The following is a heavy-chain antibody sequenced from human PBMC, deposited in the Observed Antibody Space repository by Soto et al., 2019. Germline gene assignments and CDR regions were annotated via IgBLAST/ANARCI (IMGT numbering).Heavy chain of an antibody. CDR2: IWHDGSQK. CDR1: GFIFSSYG. D-gene: IGHD2-21*01. V-gene: IGHV3-33*01. Sequence: QVQVVESGGGVVQPGGSLRLSCAASGFIFSSYGIHWVRQAPGKGLEWVAFIWHDGSQKYYADSVKGRFTVSRDNSDSVTYLQMNSLRVDDTAVYYCARGYCGGERCDEPFDPWGQGTLVTVSS. CDR3: ARGYCGGERCDEPFDP. J-gene: IGHJ5*02.